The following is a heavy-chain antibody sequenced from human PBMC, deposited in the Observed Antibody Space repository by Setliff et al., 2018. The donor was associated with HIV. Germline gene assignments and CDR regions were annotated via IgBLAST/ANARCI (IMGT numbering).Heavy chain of an antibody. CDR1: GYTFTGHY. V-gene: IGHV1-2*06. J-gene: IGHJ4*02. D-gene: IGHD3-10*01. CDR2: INPNSGGT. Sequence: GASVKVSCKASGYTFTGHYIHWVRQAPRQGLEWVGRINPNSGGTNYAQKFQGRFTMTRDTSISTAYMELSRLRSDDTALYYCVRDIKYASGSSYLGPSPGFDYWGQGTLVTVSS. CDR3: VRDIKYASGSSYLGPSPGFDY.